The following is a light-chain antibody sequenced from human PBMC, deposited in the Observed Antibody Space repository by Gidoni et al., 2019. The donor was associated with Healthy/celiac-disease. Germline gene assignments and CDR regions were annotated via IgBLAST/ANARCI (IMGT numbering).Light chain of an antibody. CDR2: GAS. J-gene: IGKJ1*01. CDR1: QSVSSSY. Sequence: LLPHSPGTLSLSPGERATLSCRASQSVSSSYLAWYQQKPGQAPRLLSYGASSRATGIPDRFSGSGSGTDFTLTSSRLEAEDFAVYYCQQYGSLPWTFGQXTKVEIK. V-gene: IGKV3-20*01. CDR3: QQYGSLPWT.